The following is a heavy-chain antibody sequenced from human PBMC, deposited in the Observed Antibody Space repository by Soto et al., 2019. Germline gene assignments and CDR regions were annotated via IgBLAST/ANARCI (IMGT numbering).Heavy chain of an antibody. J-gene: IGHJ4*02. V-gene: IGHV3-66*01. CDR3: ARARFGGLAAIFADC. CDR2: IYRGGST. Sequence: GGSLRLSWAASGFTVSNNYMTWVRQAPGKGLEWVSVIYRGGSTYYADSVRGRFTISRDNSKNTLYLQMSSLRAEDTAVYYCARARFGGLAAIFADCWGQGTLVTVSS. D-gene: IGHD5-12*01. CDR1: GFTVSNNY.